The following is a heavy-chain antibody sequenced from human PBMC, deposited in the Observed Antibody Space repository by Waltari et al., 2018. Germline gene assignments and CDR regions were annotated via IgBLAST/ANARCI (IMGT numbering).Heavy chain of an antibody. J-gene: IGHJ6*03. D-gene: IGHD6-13*01. CDR2: IYHSGST. V-gene: IGHV4-38-2*01. CDR1: GYSISSGYY. CDR3: ARRAAITAAGPTYYMDV. Sequence: QVQLQESGPGLVKPSETLSLTCAVSGYSISSGYYWGWIRQPLGKGLEWIGNIYHSGSTNYNPSLKSRVTISVDTSKNQFSLKLSSVTAADTAVYYCARRAAITAAGPTYYMDVWGKGTTVTVSS.